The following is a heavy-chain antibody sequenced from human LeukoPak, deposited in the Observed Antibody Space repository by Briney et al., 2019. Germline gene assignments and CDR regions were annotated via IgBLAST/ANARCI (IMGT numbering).Heavy chain of an antibody. J-gene: IGHJ3*01. Sequence: GGSLRLSCAASGFTFSSYWMTWVRQAPGKGLEWVTNIKLDVSETYYVDSVRGRFTISRDNTKNSLYLQMDSLRAEDTAVYYCARKGNAFDFWGQGTMVTVSS. V-gene: IGHV3-7*01. D-gene: IGHD3-10*01. CDR3: ARKGNAFDF. CDR2: IKLDVSET. CDR1: GFTFSSYW.